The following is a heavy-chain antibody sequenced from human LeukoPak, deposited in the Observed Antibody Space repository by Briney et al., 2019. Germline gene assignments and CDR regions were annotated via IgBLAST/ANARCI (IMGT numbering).Heavy chain of an antibody. CDR2: INPYSGGT. V-gene: IGHV1-2*02. CDR3: VRGDYYYYYMDV. D-gene: IGHD5-24*01. J-gene: IGHJ6*03. Sequence: ASVKVSCKASGYSFTGYYMHWVRQAAGQGREWMGWINPYSGGTNYAQKFQGRVTMTRDTSISTAYMELSSLRSDDTAVYYCVRGDYYYYYMDVWGKGTTVTVSS. CDR1: GYSFTGYY.